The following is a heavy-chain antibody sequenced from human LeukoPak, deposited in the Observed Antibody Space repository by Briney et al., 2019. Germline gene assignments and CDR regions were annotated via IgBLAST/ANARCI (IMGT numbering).Heavy chain of an antibody. V-gene: IGHV1-2*02. D-gene: IGHD3-3*01. CDR3: ATVASIRRFYFDF. Sequence: ASVKVSCKASGYSFTGYYIHWVRQAPGQGLEWMGWINPDSGDTEYSQRFQGRITLTSGTSVTTAYMELSSLRSDDTAIFYCATVASIRRFYFDFWGQGTLVTVSS. CDR2: INPDSGDT. J-gene: IGHJ4*02. CDR1: GYSFTGYY.